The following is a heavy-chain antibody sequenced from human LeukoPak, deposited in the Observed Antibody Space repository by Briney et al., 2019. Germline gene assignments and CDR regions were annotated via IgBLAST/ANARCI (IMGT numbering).Heavy chain of an antibody. V-gene: IGHV3-23*01. CDR2: ISGSGGST. CDR3: AKDSGGATTTTHFDY. J-gene: IGHJ4*02. CDR1: GFTFSSYA. Sequence: GGSLRLSCAASGFTFSSYAMSWVRQAPGKGLEWVSAISGSGGSTYYADSVKGRFTISRDNSKNTLYLQMNSLRAEDTAVYYCAKDSGGATTTTHFDYWGQGTLVTVSS. D-gene: IGHD1-26*01.